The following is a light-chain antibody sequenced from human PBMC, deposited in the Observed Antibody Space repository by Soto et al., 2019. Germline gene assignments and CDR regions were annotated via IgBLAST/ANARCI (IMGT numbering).Light chain of an antibody. CDR1: QGIRDD. J-gene: IGKJ1*01. CDR2: TTS. V-gene: IGKV1-6*01. CDR3: LQDYNYPWT. Sequence: AIQMTQSPSSLSASVGDRVTITCRASQGIRDDVGWFQQKPGKAPKLLIYTTSSLQSGVPSRFSGNGSGIEFTLTIRPLQPEDFATYYCLQDYNYPWTVGQGTKVDIK.